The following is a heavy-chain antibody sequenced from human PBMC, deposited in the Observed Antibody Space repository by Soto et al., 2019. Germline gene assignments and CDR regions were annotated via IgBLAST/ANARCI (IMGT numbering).Heavy chain of an antibody. CDR3: AKDHYTYGDHGWYFDP. V-gene: IGHV3-30*18. CDR1: GFTFSSSG. D-gene: IGHD4-17*01. J-gene: IGHJ2*01. Sequence: GGALRLSCAASGFTFSSSGMHWVRQAPGKGLEWVAVISHDGITKKYADSVKGRFTISRDNSKNTLYLQMNSLRTEDTAMYFCAKDHYTYGDHGWYFDPWGRGTLVT. CDR2: ISHDGITK.